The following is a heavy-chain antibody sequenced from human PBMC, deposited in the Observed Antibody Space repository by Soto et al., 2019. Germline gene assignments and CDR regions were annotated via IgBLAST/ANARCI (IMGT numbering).Heavy chain of an antibody. CDR3: ARTTITMIVVDFDY. CDR2: INAGSGNT. V-gene: IGHV1-46*01. J-gene: IGHJ4*02. D-gene: IGHD3-22*01. CDR1: GYTFTSYY. Sequence: GASVKVSCKASGYTFTSYYMHWVRQAPGQGLEWMGIINAGSGNTRYAQKFQGRVTMTRDTSASTVYMELSSLRSEDTAVYYCARTTITMIVVDFDYWGQGTLVTVSS.